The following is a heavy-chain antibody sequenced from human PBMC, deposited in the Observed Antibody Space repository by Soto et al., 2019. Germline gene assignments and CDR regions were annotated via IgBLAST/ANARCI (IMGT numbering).Heavy chain of an antibody. Sequence: GGSLRLSCAASGFSLYNYAMDWVRQAPGQGLEWVSYISLSSANIHYADSVRGRFTVSRDNAKNSLYLQMNSLRAEDTAVYYCARDQSGVIVATTDAFDIWGQGTMVTVSS. CDR1: GFSLYNYA. J-gene: IGHJ3*02. CDR3: ARDQSGVIVATTDAFDI. CDR2: ISLSSANI. D-gene: IGHD5-12*01. V-gene: IGHV3-48*01.